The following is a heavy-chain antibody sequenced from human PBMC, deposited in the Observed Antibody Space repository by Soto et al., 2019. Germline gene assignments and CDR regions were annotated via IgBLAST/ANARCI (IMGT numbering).Heavy chain of an antibody. D-gene: IGHD6-13*01. J-gene: IGHJ6*02. CDR2: IKQDGSEK. CDR3: ARRAAAGRRYGMDV. V-gene: IGHV3-7*03. CDR1: GFPFSIYW. Sequence: GGSLRLSCAASGFPFSIYWMSLVRQAPGKGLEWVANIKQDGSEKYYVDSVKGRFTISRDNAKNSLYLQMNSLRAEDTAVYYCARRAAAGRRYGMDVWGQGTTVTVSS.